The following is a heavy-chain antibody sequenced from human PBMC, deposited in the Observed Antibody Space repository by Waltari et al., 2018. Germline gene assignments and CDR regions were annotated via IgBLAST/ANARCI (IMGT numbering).Heavy chain of an antibody. CDR2: IYYSGST. V-gene: IGHV4-39*01. D-gene: IGHD3-3*01. CDR3: ARHEEWLDYFDY. CDR1: GGSISSSSYY. J-gene: IGHJ4*02. Sequence: QLQLQESGPGLVKPSETLSLTCTVSGGSISSSSYYWGWIRQPPGKGLEWIGSIYYSGSTYYNPSLKSRVTISVDTSKNQFSLKLSSVTAADTAVYYCARHEEWLDYFDYWGQGTLVTVSS.